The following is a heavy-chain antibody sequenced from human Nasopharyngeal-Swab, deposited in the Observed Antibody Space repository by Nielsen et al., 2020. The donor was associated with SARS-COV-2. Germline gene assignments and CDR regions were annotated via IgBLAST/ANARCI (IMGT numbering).Heavy chain of an antibody. CDR3: ARQSCSGGSCYFNDAFDI. D-gene: IGHD2-15*01. J-gene: IGHJ3*02. Sequence: VRQMPGKGLGRVGIIYPGDSETRYSTSFQGQVTISADKSISTAYLQWSSLKASDTAMYYCARQSCSGGSCYFNDAFDIWGQGTMVTVSS. V-gene: IGHV5-51*01. CDR2: IYPGDSET.